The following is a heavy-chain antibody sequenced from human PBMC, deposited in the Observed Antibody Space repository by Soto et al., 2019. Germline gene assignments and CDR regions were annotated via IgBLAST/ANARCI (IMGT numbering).Heavy chain of an antibody. CDR3: ARSAQWDGFDP. Sequence: QVQLQESGPGLVRPSQTLSLTCTVSAGSISTINYYWSWIRQHPEKGLEWIGYISYSGSTFYHSSIKSRVNISLDTSKKQFSMTLTSVTAADTAVYYCARSAQWDGFDPWGQGTMVTVSS. J-gene: IGHJ3*01. CDR2: ISYSGST. D-gene: IGHD2-8*01. V-gene: IGHV4-31*03. CDR1: AGSISTINYY.